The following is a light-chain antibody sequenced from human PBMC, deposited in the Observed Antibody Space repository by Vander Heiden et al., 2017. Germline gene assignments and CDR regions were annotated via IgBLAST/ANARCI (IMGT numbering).Light chain of an antibody. CDR1: QSVSSN. J-gene: IGKJ1*01. CDR2: GAS. V-gene: IGKV3-15*01. Sequence: EIEITQSPATLPVSPGERATLSCRASQSVSSNLAWYQQKPSQAPRLLIYGASTRATGIPARFSGSGCGTDFTITISSRQSEDFAVYYCQQHNDWPPWTFGQGTKVEIK. CDR3: QQHNDWPPWT.